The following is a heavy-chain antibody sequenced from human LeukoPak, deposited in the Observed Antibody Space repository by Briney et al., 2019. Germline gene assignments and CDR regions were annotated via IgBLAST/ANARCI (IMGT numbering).Heavy chain of an antibody. J-gene: IGHJ4*02. V-gene: IGHV3-30*03. CDR1: GFTFSSYG. CDR3: ATFGELWG. Sequence: GRSLRLSCAASGFTFSSYGMHWVRQAPGKGLEWVAVISYDGSNKYYADSVKGRFTISRDNSKNTLYLQMNSLRAEDTAVYYCATFGELWGWGQGTLVTVSS. D-gene: IGHD3-10*01. CDR2: ISYDGSNK.